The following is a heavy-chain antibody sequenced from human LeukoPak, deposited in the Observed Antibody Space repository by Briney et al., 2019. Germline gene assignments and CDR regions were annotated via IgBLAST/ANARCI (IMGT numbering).Heavy chain of an antibody. V-gene: IGHV1-69*05. Sequence: SVKVSCKASGGTFSSYAISWVRQAPGQGLEWMGGIIPIFGTANYAQKFQGRVTITTDESTSTAYMELSSLRSEDTAVYYCARDRFSSSWWYYFDYWGQGALVTVSS. D-gene: IGHD6-13*01. CDR3: ARDRFSSSWWYYFDY. CDR1: GGTFSSYA. CDR2: IIPIFGTA. J-gene: IGHJ4*02.